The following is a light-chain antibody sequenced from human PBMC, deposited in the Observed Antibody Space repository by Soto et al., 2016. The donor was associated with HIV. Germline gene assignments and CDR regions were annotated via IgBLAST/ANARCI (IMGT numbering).Light chain of an antibody. CDR3: QNYNSAPET. Sequence: DVQLTQSPSTLSASVGDRVTITCRASQSISSWLAWYQQKPGKVPKLLIYLASTLQSGVPPRFSGSGSGTEFTLTISGLQPDDFATYYCQNYNSAPETFGQGTKVQIK. CDR1: QSISSW. CDR2: LAS. V-gene: IGKV1-5*03. J-gene: IGKJ1*01.